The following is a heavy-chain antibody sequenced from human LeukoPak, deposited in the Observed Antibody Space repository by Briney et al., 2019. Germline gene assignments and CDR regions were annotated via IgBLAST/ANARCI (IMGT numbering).Heavy chain of an antibody. J-gene: IGHJ6*02. CDR1: GYIFTDYY. V-gene: IGHV1-46*01. D-gene: IGHD5-12*01. CDR3: AGNSGYDSNYYYGMDV. Sequence: GASVMVSCKASGYIFTDYYMYWVRQAPGQGLEWMGIINPSGGSTSYAQKFQGRVTMTRDTSTSTVYMELSSLRSEDTAVYYCAGNSGYDSNYYYGMDVWGQGTTVTVSS. CDR2: INPSGGST.